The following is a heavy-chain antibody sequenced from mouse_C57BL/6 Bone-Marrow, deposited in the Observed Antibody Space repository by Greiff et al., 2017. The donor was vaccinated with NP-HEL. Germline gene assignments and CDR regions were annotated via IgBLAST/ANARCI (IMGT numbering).Heavy chain of an antibody. Sequence: DVHLVESGGGLVKPGGSLKLSCAASGFTFSDYGMHWVRQAPEKGLEWVAYISSGSSTIYYADTVKGRFTISRDNAKNTLCLQMTSLRSEDTAMYYCARRLYGSPWFAYWGQGTLVTVSA. D-gene: IGHD1-1*01. V-gene: IGHV5-17*01. CDR1: GFTFSDYG. CDR2: ISSGSSTI. CDR3: ARRLYGSPWFAY. J-gene: IGHJ3*01.